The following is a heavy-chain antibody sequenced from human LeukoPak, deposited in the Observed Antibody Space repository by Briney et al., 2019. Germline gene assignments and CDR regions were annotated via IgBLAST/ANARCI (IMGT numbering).Heavy chain of an antibody. CDR3: AKDTGYSSSYLPDY. V-gene: IGHV3-23*01. CDR2: ISGSGGST. CDR1: GFTFSSYA. Sequence: GGSLRLPCAASGFTFSSYAMSWVRQAPGKGLEWVSAISGSGGSTYYADSVKGRFTISRDNSKNTLYLQMNSLRAEDTAVYYCAKDTGYSSSYLPDYWGQGTLVTVSS. J-gene: IGHJ4*02. D-gene: IGHD6-13*01.